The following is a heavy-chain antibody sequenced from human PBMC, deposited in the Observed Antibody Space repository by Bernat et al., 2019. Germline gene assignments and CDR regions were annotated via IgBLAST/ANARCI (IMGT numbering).Heavy chain of an antibody. D-gene: IGHD3-16*02. V-gene: IGHV3-66*01. J-gene: IGHJ3*02. CDR1: GFTVSSNY. Sequence: EVQLVESGGGLVQPGGSLRLSCAASGFTVSSNYMSWVRQAPGKGLEWVSVIYSGGSTYYADSVKGRFTISRDNSKNTLYLQMNSLRAEDTAVYYCVREALMITFGGVIVPDAFDIWGQGTMVTVSS. CDR3: VREALMITFGGVIVPDAFDI. CDR2: IYSGGST.